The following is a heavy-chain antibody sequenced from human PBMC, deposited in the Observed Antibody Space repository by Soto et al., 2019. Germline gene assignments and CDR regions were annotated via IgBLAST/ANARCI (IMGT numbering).Heavy chain of an antibody. D-gene: IGHD2-2*01. J-gene: IGHJ4*02. CDR1: GFTFSDYW. V-gene: IGHV3-7*03. CDR2: IKFDGSEK. CDR3: VKDGGYCSSSTCYAPRNHYFDS. Sequence: GGSLRLSCEASGFTFSDYWMSWVRQAPGKGPEWVANIKFDGSEKQYGDSVRGRFTISRDNSRSSLSLQMNSLRAGDTAVYYCVKDGGYCSSSTCYAPRNHYFDSWGQGTLVTVSS.